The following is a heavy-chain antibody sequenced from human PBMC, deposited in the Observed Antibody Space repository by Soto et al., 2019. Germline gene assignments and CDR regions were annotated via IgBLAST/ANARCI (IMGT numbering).Heavy chain of an antibody. D-gene: IGHD6-19*01. J-gene: IGHJ4*02. V-gene: IGHV1-46*01. CDR2: INPSGGST. CDR1: GYTFTSYY. CDR3: ARVHIAVAGTGYYFDY. Sequence: ASVKVSCKASGYTFTSYYMHWVRQAPGQGLEWMGIINPSGGSTSYAQKFQGRVTMTRGTSTSTVYMELSSLRSEDTAVYYCARVHIAVAGTGYYFDYWGQGTLVTVS.